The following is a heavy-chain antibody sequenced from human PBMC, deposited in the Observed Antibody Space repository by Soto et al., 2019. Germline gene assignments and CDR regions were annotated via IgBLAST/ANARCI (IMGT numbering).Heavy chain of an antibody. D-gene: IGHD1-1*01. CDR2: IYPRDSHT. CDR3: ARFAATSGINAFDV. J-gene: IGHJ3*01. V-gene: IGHV5-51*01. Sequence: HGESLKISCQGSGYTFTNYWIVWVRQLPGKGLEWMGIIYPRDSHTTYSPSFQGQVTISDDKSLNSAFLQWSSLKASDTATYYCARFAATSGINAFDVWGPGTMVTVS. CDR1: GYTFTNYW.